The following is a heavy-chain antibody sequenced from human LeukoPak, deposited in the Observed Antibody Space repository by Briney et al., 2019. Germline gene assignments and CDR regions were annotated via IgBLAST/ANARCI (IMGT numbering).Heavy chain of an antibody. D-gene: IGHD2-2*01. V-gene: IGHV4-4*07. J-gene: IGHJ6*02. CDR3: ARSTRSSGYGMDV. CDR1: GGSISSDY. CDR2: IHISGST. Sequence: SETLSLTCTVSGGSISSDYWTWIGKPAGKGLEWIGRIHISGSTNYNPSLKSRVTMSVDTSKNQFSLRVSSVTAADTAVYYCARSTRSSGYGMDVWGQGTTVTVSS.